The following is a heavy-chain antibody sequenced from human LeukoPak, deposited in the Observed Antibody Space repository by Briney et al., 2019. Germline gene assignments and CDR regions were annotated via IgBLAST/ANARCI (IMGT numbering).Heavy chain of an antibody. CDR2: INPNSGGT. D-gene: IGHD5-18*01. V-gene: IGHV1-2*06. CDR3: ARDGGGIYIYGQTGYFDY. Sequence: GASVKVSCKASGYTFTGYYMHWVRQAPGQGLEWMGRINPNSGGTNYAQKFQGRVTMTRDTSISTAYMELSRLRSDDTAVYYCARDGGGIYIYGQTGYFDYWGQGTLVTVSS. CDR1: GYTFTGYY. J-gene: IGHJ4*02.